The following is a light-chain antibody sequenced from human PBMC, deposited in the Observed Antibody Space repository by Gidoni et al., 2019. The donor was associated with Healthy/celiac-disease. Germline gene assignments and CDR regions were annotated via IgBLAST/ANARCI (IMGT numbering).Light chain of an antibody. J-gene: IGKJ1*01. CDR2: GAS. CDR1: QSVSSSY. V-gene: IGKV3-20*01. Sequence: EIVLTQSPGTLSLSPGERATLSCRASQSVSSSYLAWYQQKPGQAPRLLIYGASSRATGIPDRFSGSGSGTDFTLTISRLEPEDFAVYYCPQYGSSPTWTFGQGTKVEIK. CDR3: PQYGSSPTWT.